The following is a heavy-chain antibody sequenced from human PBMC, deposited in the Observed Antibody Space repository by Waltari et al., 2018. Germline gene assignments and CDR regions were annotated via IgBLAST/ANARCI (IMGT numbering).Heavy chain of an antibody. CDR2: IYYSGST. D-gene: IGHD3-22*01. V-gene: IGHV4-39*01. CDR3: ASTDGLGYYDSSGYYCDVFDF. Sequence: QLQLQESGPGLVKPSETLSLTCTVSGGSIRSSSYYWGWIRQPPGKGLEWIGSIYYSGSTYYNPSLKSRVTISVDPSKNQFSLKLSSVTAADTAVYYCASTDGLGYYDSSGYYCDVFDFWGQGTMVTVSS. CDR1: GGSIRSSSYY. J-gene: IGHJ3*01.